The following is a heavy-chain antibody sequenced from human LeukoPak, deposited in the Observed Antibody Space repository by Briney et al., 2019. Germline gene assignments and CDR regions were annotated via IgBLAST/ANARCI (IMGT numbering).Heavy chain of an antibody. V-gene: IGHV3-30*02. CDR1: GFPFGSFG. D-gene: IGHD1-7*01. CDR2: IRYDGSYK. CDR3: AKGAEGWNYRFDH. Sequence: GGSLRLSCAASGFPFGSFGIHWVRQTPGRGLEWVAFIRYDGSYKYYADSVKGRFTVSRDNSKNTLYLQMNSLRTEDRAVYYCAKGAEGWNYRFDHWGQGTLVTVSS. J-gene: IGHJ4*02.